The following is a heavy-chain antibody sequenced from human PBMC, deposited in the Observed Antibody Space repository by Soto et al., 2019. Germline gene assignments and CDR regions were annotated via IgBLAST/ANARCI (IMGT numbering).Heavy chain of an antibody. D-gene: IGHD6-6*01. Sequence: GGSLRLSCAASGFTFSGYWMSWVRQAPGKRLEWVANINLDGSEEFYVDSVKGRFIISRDNAKNSLYLQMNSLRAEDTAVYYCARDRTRVLYWGQGTLVTVSS. CDR3: ARDRTRVLY. CDR1: GFTFSGYW. CDR2: INLDGSEE. J-gene: IGHJ4*02. V-gene: IGHV3-7*01.